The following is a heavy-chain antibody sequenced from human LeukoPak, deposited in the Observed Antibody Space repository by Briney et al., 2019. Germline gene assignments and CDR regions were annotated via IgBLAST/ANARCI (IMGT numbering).Heavy chain of an antibody. J-gene: IGHJ4*02. D-gene: IGHD6-19*01. CDR1: GGSFSGYY. V-gene: IGHV4-34*01. Sequence: SETLSLTCAVYGGSFSGYYWSWIRQPPGKGLEWIGEINHSGSTNYNPSLKSRVTISVDTSKNQFSLKLSSVTAADTAVYYCARPLGVYSSGWYRYWGQGTLVTVSS. CDR2: INHSGST. CDR3: ARPLGVYSSGWYRY.